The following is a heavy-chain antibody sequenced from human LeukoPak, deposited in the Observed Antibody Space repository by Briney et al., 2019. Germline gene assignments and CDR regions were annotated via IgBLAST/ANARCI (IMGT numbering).Heavy chain of an antibody. J-gene: IGHJ3*02. V-gene: IGHV3-30-3*01. CDR3: ARARYCSSISCRDAFDI. CDR2: ISYDGSNK. CDR1: RFPFSSYA. D-gene: IGHD2-2*01. Sequence: GGSLRLSCAASRFPFSSYAMHWVRQAPGKGLEWVALISYDGSNKYHADFVKGRFTVSRDNSKSTLYLQMNSLRAEDTAVYHCARARYCSSISCRDAFDIWGQGTMVTVSS.